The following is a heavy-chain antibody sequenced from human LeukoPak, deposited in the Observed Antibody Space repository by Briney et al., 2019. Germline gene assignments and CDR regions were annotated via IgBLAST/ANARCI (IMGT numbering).Heavy chain of an antibody. D-gene: IGHD2-15*01. J-gene: IGHJ4*02. CDR2: IKTDGIET. CDR1: GFIFTNYW. Sequence: GGSMRLSCDASGFIFTNYWMHWVRQAPGKGLVWVSRIKTDGIETSYADSVKGQFSISRDNAKNTLYLEMNSLRDDDTAVYFCARDVGPFGGSPGADWGQGTLVAVSS. CDR3: ARDVGPFGGSPGAD. V-gene: IGHV3-74*01.